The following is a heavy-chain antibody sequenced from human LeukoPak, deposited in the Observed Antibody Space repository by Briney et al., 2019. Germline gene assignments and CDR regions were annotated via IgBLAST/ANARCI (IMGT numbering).Heavy chain of an antibody. CDR2: ISDSSTYT. Sequence: GGSLRLSCAASGFTFSLYYMNWIRQAPGKGLEWLSYISDSSTYTNYADSVKGRFTISRDDSKSTLFLQMNSLRAEDTAVYYCAKAFFSGSGGNHKHFDSWGQGTLVTVSS. V-gene: IGHV3-11*05. CDR1: GFTFSLYY. D-gene: IGHD3-10*01. CDR3: AKAFFSGSGGNHKHFDS. J-gene: IGHJ4*02.